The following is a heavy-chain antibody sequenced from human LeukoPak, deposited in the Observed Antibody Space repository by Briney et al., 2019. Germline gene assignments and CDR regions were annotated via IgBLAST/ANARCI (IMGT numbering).Heavy chain of an antibody. V-gene: IGHV1-69*04. CDR1: AGTFSSYA. CDR2: IIPIFGIA. Sequence: SVKVSCKASAGTFSSYAISWVRQAPGQGLEWMGRIIPIFGIANYAQKFQGRVTITADKSTSTAYMELSSLRSEDTAVYYCARGVATTNWFDPWGQGTLVTVSS. J-gene: IGHJ5*02. CDR3: ARGVATTNWFDP. D-gene: IGHD5-12*01.